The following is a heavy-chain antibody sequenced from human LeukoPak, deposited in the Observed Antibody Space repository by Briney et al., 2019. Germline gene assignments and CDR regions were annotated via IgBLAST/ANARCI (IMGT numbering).Heavy chain of an antibody. CDR3: LVAATLGLGAFDI. CDR1: GFTFSSYA. Sequence: GGSLRLSCAASGFTFSSYAMSWVRQAPGKGLEGVSAISGSGGSTYYADSVKGRFTIYRDNSKNTLYLQMNSLRAEYTAVYYCLVAATLGLGAFDIWGQGTMVTVSS. CDR2: ISGSGGST. J-gene: IGHJ3*02. D-gene: IGHD2-15*01. V-gene: IGHV3-23*01.